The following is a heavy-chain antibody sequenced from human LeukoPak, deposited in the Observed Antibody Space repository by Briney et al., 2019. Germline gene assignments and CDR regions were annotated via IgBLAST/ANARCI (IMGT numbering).Heavy chain of an antibody. V-gene: IGHV3-48*02. CDR1: GFTFSSYS. CDR2: ISSDSRTI. CDR3: ARYGSGTSYITNYFDY. J-gene: IGHJ4*02. Sequence: PGGSLRLSCAASGFTFSSYSMNWVRRAPGKGLEWVSYISSDSRTIYYADSVKGRFTISRDNAKNSLYLQMKSLRDEDTAVYYCARYGSGTSYITNYFDYWGQGTLVTVSS. D-gene: IGHD3-10*01.